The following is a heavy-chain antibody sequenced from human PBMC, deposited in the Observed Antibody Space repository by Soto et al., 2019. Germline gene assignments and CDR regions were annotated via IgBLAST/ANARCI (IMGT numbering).Heavy chain of an antibody. CDR3: ARSNWNLPFDY. D-gene: IGHD1-7*01. CDR1: GGSISSFY. V-gene: IGHV4-59*01. J-gene: IGHJ4*02. CDR2: IYYTGTT. Sequence: PSETLSLTCTVSGGSISSFYWNWIRQSPGKGLEWIGYIYYTGTTNYNPSLKSRVNMSLDTSKDQFSLNLTSVTAADTAVYYCARSNWNLPFDYWDQGTLVTVSS.